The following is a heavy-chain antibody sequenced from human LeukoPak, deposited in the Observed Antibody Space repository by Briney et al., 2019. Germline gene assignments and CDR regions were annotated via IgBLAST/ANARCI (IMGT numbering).Heavy chain of an antibody. Sequence: GRSLRLSCAASGFTFSSYGMHWVRQAPGKGLEWVAVISYDGSNKYYADSVKGRFTTSRDNSKNTLYLQMNSLRAEDTAVYYCAKDSRLTGYCSRTSCYSNGMDVWGQGTTVTVSS. J-gene: IGHJ6*02. CDR1: GFTFSSYG. D-gene: IGHD2-2*01. CDR2: ISYDGSNK. V-gene: IGHV3-30*18. CDR3: AKDSRLTGYCSRTSCYSNGMDV.